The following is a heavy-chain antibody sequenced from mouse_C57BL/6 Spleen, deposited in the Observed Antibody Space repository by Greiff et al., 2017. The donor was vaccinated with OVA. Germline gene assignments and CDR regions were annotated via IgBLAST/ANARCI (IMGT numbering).Heavy chain of an antibody. CDR3: ARGDDGYSFDY. CDR2: ISYDGSN. V-gene: IGHV3-6*01. CDR1: GYSITSGYY. D-gene: IGHD2-3*01. Sequence: DVQLQESGPGLVKPSQSLSLTCSVTGYSITSGYYWNWIRQFPGNKLEWMGYISYDGSNNYNPSLKNRISITRDTSKNQFFLKLNSVTTEDTATYYCARGDDGYSFDYWGQGTTLTVSS. J-gene: IGHJ2*01.